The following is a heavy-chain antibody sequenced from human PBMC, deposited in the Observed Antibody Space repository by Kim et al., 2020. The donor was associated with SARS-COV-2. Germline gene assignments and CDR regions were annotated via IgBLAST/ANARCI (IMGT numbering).Heavy chain of an antibody. J-gene: IGHJ6*03. D-gene: IGHD3-16*01. CDR2: VHTSGNT. V-gene: IGHV4-59*01. Sequence: SETLSLTCTVSGGSFTNYYWTWIRQPPGKGLEWTGYVHTSGNTNYNPSLRSRVTISVDTSKNQFSLKLSSVTAADTAVYYCARGDIVAYNYYMDFWGRGT. CDR3: ARGDIVAYNYYMDF. CDR1: GGSFTNYY.